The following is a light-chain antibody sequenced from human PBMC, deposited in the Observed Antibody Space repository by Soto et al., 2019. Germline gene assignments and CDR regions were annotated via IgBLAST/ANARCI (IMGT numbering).Light chain of an antibody. J-gene: IGLJ2*01. CDR3: GAWDDSLSGPA. V-gene: IGLV1-47*02. CDR1: SSNIGSNY. CDR2: SNN. Sequence: QSVLTQPPSASGTPGQRVTISCSGSSSNIGSNYVYWYQQLPGTAPKLLIYSNNQRPSGVPDRFSGSKSGTSASLAISGLRSVDEADYYCGAWDDSLSGPAFGGGTKLTVL.